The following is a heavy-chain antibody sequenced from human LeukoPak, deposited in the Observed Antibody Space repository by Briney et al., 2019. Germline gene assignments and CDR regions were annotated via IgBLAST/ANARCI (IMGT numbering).Heavy chain of an antibody. CDR3: ARLDSGWYYFDY. D-gene: IGHD6-19*01. V-gene: IGHV1-69*06. Sequence: PWASVKVSCKASGGTFSSYAISWVRQAPGQGLEWMGGIIPIFGTANYAQKFQGRVTITADKSTSTAYMELSNLRSEDTAVYYCARLDSGWYYFDYWGQGTLVTVSS. CDR1: GGTFSSYA. CDR2: IIPIFGTA. J-gene: IGHJ4*02.